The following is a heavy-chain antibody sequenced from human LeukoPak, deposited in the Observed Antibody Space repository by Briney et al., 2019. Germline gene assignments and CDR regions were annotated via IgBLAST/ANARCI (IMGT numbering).Heavy chain of an antibody. J-gene: IGHJ4*02. D-gene: IGHD5-12*01. CDR1: GFTFSSYS. V-gene: IGHV3-21*01. CDR3: ARDALAPLDY. Sequence: TGGSLRLSCAASGFTFSSYSMNWVRQAPGKRLEWVSSISSSSSYIYYADSVKGRFTISRDNAKNSLYLQMNSLRAEDTAVYYCARDALAPLDYWGQGTLVTVSS. CDR2: ISSSSSYI.